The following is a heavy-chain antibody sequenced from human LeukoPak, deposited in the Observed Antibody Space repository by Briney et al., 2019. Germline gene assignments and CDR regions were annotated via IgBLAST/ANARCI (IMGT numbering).Heavy chain of an antibody. V-gene: IGHV5-51*01. Sequence: AESSKIPCQASGGIFTNYWNVRVRHMPGKDLVSMGPIFPADSDTTYAPSFQGRVTISADRSISTVYLQWSSLKASDTAMYYCARQSRDGSKNRGYYFDYWGQGTLVTVS. CDR2: IFPADSDT. D-gene: IGHD3-10*01. CDR3: ARQSRDGSKNRGYYFDY. CDR1: GGIFTNYW. J-gene: IGHJ4*02.